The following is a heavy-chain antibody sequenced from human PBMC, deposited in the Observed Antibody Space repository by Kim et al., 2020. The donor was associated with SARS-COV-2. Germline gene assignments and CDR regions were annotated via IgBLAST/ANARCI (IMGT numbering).Heavy chain of an antibody. V-gene: IGHV3-23*03. CDR3: AKDSSSSWWYFDL. D-gene: IGHD6-6*01. CDR1: GFTFSTYA. J-gene: IGHJ2*01. CDR2: IYSGGSGT. Sequence: GGSLRLSCAASGFTFSTYAMTWVRQAPGKGLEWVSLIYSGGSGTSYADSVKGRFTISRDNSENTLYLQMNSLRAEDTAVYYCAKDSSSSWWYFDLWGRGTLVTVSS.